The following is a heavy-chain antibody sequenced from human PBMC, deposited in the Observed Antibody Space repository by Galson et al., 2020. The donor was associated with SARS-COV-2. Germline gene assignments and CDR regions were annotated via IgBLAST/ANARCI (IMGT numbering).Heavy chain of an antibody. CDR2: INPNSGGT. Sequence: ASVKVSCKASGYTFTAYFLHWVRQAPGQGLEWMGRINPNSGGTTYAQKFQGRVNMTRDTSISAAYMELSSLTSDDTAVYYCARLYSSYNYMGEYWGQGTLVAVSS. V-gene: IGHV1-2*06. CDR3: ARLYSSYNYMGEY. J-gene: IGHJ4*02. CDR1: GYTFTAYF. D-gene: IGHD5-12*01.